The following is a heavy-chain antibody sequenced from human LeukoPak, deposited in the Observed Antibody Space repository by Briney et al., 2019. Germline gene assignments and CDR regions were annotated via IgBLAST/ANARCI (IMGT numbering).Heavy chain of an antibody. CDR3: ARDLTVAKHADAFDI. Sequence: SQTLSLTCTVSGGSISSGSYYWSWIRQPAGKGLEWIGRIYTSGSTNYNPSLKSRVTISVDTSKNQFSLKLSSVTAADTAVYYCARDLTVAKHADAFDIWGQGTMVTVSS. CDR1: GGSISSGSYY. V-gene: IGHV4-61*02. D-gene: IGHD4-11*01. J-gene: IGHJ3*02. CDR2: IYTSGST.